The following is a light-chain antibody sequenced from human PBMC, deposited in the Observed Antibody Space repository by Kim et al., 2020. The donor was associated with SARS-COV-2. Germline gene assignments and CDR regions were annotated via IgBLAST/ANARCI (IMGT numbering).Light chain of an antibody. Sequence: EIVMTQSPATLSVSPGERATLSCRASESVSSHLAWYQQKPGQAPRLLMYDASTRATGIPARFSGSGSGTEFALTISSLQSEDFAIYYCQQYSDWPPWTFGQGTKVDIK. CDR2: DAS. V-gene: IGKV3-15*01. J-gene: IGKJ1*01. CDR3: QQYSDWPPWT. CDR1: ESVSSH.